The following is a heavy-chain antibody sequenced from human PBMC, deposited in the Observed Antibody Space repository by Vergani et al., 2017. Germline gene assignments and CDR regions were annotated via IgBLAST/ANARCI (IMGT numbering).Heavy chain of an antibody. CDR3: ARVALGVTIDV. D-gene: IGHD2-21*02. CDR1: GGSVTTFY. J-gene: IGHJ4*01. V-gene: IGHV4-59*02. CDR2: NYYGGNA. Sequence: QVHLQESGPGLVRPSETLSLTCTVSGGSVTTFYWGWVRQPPGKGLEWIGYNYYGGNATYSPSLKSRVTISIDSSKDQFSLKMTSVTAADTAVYYCARVALGVTIDVWGHGTLVAVSS.